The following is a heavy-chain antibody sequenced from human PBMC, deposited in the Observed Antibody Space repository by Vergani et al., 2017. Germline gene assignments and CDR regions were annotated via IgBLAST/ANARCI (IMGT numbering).Heavy chain of an antibody. CDR1: GGSISSGSYY. CDR3: ASGGSQGLFDY. CDR2: IYTSGST. Sequence: QVQLQESGPGLVKPSQTLSLTCTVSGGSISSGSYYWSWIRQPAGKGLEWIGRIYTSGSTKYNPSLKSRVTISVDTSKNQFSLKLSSVTAADTAVYYCASGGSQGLFDYWGQGTLVTVSS. D-gene: IGHD1-26*01. V-gene: IGHV4-61*02. J-gene: IGHJ4*02.